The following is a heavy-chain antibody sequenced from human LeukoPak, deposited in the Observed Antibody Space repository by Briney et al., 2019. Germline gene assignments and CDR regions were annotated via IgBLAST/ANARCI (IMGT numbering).Heavy chain of an antibody. CDR2: IIPIFGTA. CDR1: GYDFTRHG. D-gene: IGHD3/OR15-3a*01. Sequence: GASVKVSCKASGYDFTRHGISWVRQAPGQGLEWMGGIIPIFGTANYAQKFQGRVTITADKSTSTAYMELSSLRSEDTAVYYCAREDLRDDAFDIWGQGTMVTVSS. V-gene: IGHV1-69*06. J-gene: IGHJ3*02. CDR3: AREDLRDDAFDI.